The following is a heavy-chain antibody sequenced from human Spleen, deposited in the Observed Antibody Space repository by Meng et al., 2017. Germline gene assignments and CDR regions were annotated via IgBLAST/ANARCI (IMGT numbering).Heavy chain of an antibody. J-gene: IGHJ4*02. CDR3: VWGELGGGVGGGAHFDY. D-gene: IGHD3-16*01. V-gene: IGHV4-30-4*01. CDR2: IYYSGST. Sequence: QVQLQESGPGLVKPSQTLSLTCTVSGGSISSGVYYWSWIRQPPGKGLEWIGYIYYSGSTNYTPALKSRVTISGDTSKNQFSRKLSSGTAADTAVYYWVWGELGGGVGGGAHFDYWGQGTLVTVSS. CDR1: GGSISSGVYY.